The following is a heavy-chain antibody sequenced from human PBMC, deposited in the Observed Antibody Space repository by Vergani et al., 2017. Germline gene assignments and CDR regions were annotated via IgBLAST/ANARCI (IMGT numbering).Heavy chain of an antibody. CDR1: GFTFSSYA. Sequence: QVQLVESGGGVVQPGRSLRLSCAVSGFTFSSYAMHWVRQAPGKGLEWVAVISYDGSNKYYADSVKGRFTISRDNSKNTLYLQMNSLRAEDTAVYYCARGYPDYYYYYMDVWGKGTTVTVSS. CDR3: ARGYPDYYYYYMDV. CDR2: ISYDGSNK. V-gene: IGHV3-30-3*01. J-gene: IGHJ6*03. D-gene: IGHD2-15*01.